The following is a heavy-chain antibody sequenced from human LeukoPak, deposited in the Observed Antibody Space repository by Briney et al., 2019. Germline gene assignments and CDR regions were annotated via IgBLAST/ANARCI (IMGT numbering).Heavy chain of an antibody. J-gene: IGHJ6*03. CDR3: ARERSTVFTMDV. D-gene: IGHD4-17*01. CDR1: GFTFSSYS. Sequence: PGGSLRLSCAASGFTFSSYSMNWVRQAPGKGLEWVSYISSSSSTIYYADSVKGRFTISRDNAKNTLYLQMNSLRAEDTAVYYCARERSTVFTMDVWGKGTTVTVSS. CDR2: ISSSSSTI. V-gene: IGHV3-48*04.